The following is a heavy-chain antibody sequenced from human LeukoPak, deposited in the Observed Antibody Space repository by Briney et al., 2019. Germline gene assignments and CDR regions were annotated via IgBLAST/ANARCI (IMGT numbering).Heavy chain of an antibody. J-gene: IGHJ4*02. Sequence: SVKVSCKASGGTFSSYAISWVRQAPGQGLEWMGRIIPIFGTANYAQKFQGRVTITTDESTSTAYMELSSLRSDDTAVYYCARDHRYFDWLLRASYYFDYWGQGTLVTVSS. CDR2: IIPIFGTA. V-gene: IGHV1-69*05. CDR1: GGTFSSYA. CDR3: ARDHRYFDWLLRASYYFDY. D-gene: IGHD3-9*01.